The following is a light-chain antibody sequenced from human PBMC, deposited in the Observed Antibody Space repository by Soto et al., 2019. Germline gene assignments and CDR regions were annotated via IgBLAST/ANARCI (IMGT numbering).Light chain of an antibody. J-gene: IGKJ1*01. CDR1: QSISSY. V-gene: IGKV1-39*01. Sequence: DIQITQSPSSLSASVGDRVTITCRASQSISSYLNWYQQKPGKAPKLLIYDASSLQSGVPSRFSGSGSGTDFTLTISSLQPEDFATYYCQQSYSTPRTFGQGTKVDIK. CDR3: QQSYSTPRT. CDR2: DAS.